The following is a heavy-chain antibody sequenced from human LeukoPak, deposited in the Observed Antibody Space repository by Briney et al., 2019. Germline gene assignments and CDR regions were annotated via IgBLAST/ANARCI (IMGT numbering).Heavy chain of an antibody. CDR2: ISYDGTK. CDR1: GFTFSNYE. Sequence: GRSLRLSCAASGFTFSNYEMHWVRQAQGKGLELVTLISYDGTKYYADSVKGRFTVSRDNSNNTVFLQMNSLSAEDTAVYYCARVSGCSGGTCTSLKYWGQGTLVTVSS. J-gene: IGHJ4*02. D-gene: IGHD2-15*01. V-gene: IGHV3-30*04. CDR3: ARVSGCSGGTCTSLKY.